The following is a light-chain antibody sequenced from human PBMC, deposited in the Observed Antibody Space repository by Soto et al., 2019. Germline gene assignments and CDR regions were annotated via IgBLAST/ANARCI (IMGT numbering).Light chain of an antibody. CDR1: QSVSSY. Sequence: EIVLTQSPATLSLSPGERATLSCRAGQSVSSYLSWYQQKPGQAPRLLIYNASNRATGIPARFSGSGSGTAFTLTISGLEPEDFAVYYCQQRSNWPRTFVEGPKVEIK. J-gene: IGKJ1*01. CDR3: QQRSNWPRT. CDR2: NAS. V-gene: IGKV3-11*01.